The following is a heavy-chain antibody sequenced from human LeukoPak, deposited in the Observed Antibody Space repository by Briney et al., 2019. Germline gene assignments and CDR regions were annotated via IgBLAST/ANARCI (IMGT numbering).Heavy chain of an antibody. D-gene: IGHD6-19*01. CDR3: AKAGDSSGWYSRQDYYGMDV. V-gene: IGHV3-30*18. CDR1: GFTFSRYG. J-gene: IGHJ6*02. Sequence: GGSLRFSCVASGFTFSRYGMYWVRQTPGKGVEWVAVMSYDGSKKYYADSVTGRFTISRDNSNNSLYLQMNSLRLEDTAVYYCAKAGDSSGWYSRQDYYGMDVWGQGTTVTVSS. CDR2: MSYDGSKK.